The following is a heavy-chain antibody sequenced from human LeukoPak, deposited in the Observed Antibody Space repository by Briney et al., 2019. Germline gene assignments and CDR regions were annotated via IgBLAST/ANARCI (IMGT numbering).Heavy chain of an antibody. D-gene: IGHD4/OR15-4a*01. V-gene: IGHV3-53*01. J-gene: IGHJ6*02. CDR3: GRDLVLAV. CDR1: GFTVSSNY. Sequence: GGSLRLSCAASGFTVSSNYMSWVRQAPGKGLEWVSVIYSGGTTYYADSVKGRFTISRDNAKNSLYLQMNSLRDEDTAVYYCGRDLVLAVWGRGTTVTVSS. CDR2: IYSGGTT.